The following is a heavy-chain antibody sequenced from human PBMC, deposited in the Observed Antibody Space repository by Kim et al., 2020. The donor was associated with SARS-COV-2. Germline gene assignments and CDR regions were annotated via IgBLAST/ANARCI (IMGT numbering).Heavy chain of an antibody. CDR3: AKVGLYSRLEYYFDY. CDR1: GFTFSSDA. D-gene: IGHD6-13*01. CDR2: ISGSGGST. Sequence: GGSLRLSCAASGFTFSSDAMSWVRQAPGKGLEWVSAISGSGGSTYYADSVKGRFTISRDNSKNTLYLQMNSLRAEDTAVYYCAKVGLYSRLEYYFDYWGQGTLVTVSS. V-gene: IGHV3-23*01. J-gene: IGHJ4*02.